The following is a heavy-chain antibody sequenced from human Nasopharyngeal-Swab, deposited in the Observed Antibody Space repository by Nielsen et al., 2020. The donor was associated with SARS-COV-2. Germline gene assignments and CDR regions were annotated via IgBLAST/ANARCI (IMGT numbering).Heavy chain of an antibody. CDR2: VSGSSGST. CDR1: GFTFSNHA. D-gene: IGHD5-24*01. V-gene: IGHV3-23*01. CDR3: ALTPSLGVGYNLLSLGLEY. Sequence: GESLKISCAASGFTFSNHATSWVRQAPGKGLEWVSAVSGSSGSTFYSDSVKGRFTISRDNSRNTVFLQMNSLRAEDTAVYYCALTPSLGVGYNLLSLGLEYWGQGTRVAVSS. J-gene: IGHJ4*02.